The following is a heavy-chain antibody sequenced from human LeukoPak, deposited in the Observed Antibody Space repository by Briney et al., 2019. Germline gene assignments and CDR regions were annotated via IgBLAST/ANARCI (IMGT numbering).Heavy chain of an antibody. Sequence: PSETLSLTCTVSGGSISSYYWSWIRQPAGKGLEWIGHIYTSGSTNYNPSLTSRVTMSVDTSKNQFSLKPSSVTAADTAVYYCAREDSSGWGYFQHWGQGTLVTVSS. V-gene: IGHV4-4*07. CDR2: IYTSGST. CDR3: AREDSSGWGYFQH. D-gene: IGHD6-19*01. J-gene: IGHJ1*01. CDR1: GGSISSYY.